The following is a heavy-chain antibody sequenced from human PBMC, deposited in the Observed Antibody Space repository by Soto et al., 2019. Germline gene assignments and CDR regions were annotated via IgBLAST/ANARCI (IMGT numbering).Heavy chain of an antibody. J-gene: IGHJ4*02. CDR2: IYSGGYT. CDR3: APRAGGGGY. Sequence: EVQLVESGGGLIQPGGSLRLSCAVSGFTVSNNYMSWVRQAPGKGLEGVSVIYSGGYTAYGDSVKGRFTISRDNSKNTIYLQKSRGGAGDRGVYYWAPRAGGGGYWGQGTLVTVSS. D-gene: IGHD3-10*01. CDR1: GFTVSNNY. V-gene: IGHV3-53*01.